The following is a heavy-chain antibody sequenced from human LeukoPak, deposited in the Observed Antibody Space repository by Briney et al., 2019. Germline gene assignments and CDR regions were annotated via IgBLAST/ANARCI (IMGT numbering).Heavy chain of an antibody. CDR1: GFTFSSYS. Sequence: PGRFLRLSCAASGFTFSSYSMNWVRQAPGKGLEWVSSISSSSSYIYYADSVKGRFTISRDNAKNSLYLQMNSLRAEDTAVYYCARARYCSSTSCYGEIDAFDIWGQGTMVTVSS. V-gene: IGHV3-21*01. CDR3: ARARYCSSTSCYGEIDAFDI. D-gene: IGHD2-2*01. CDR2: ISSSSSYI. J-gene: IGHJ3*02.